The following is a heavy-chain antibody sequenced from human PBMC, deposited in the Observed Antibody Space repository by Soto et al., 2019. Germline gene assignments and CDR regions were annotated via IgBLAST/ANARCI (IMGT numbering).Heavy chain of an antibody. CDR1: GFTFTSSA. CDR2: IVVGSGNT. D-gene: IGHD3-10*01. V-gene: IGHV1-58*01. CDR3: AAATGGYYYGMDV. Sequence: SCKASGFTFTSSAVQWVRQARGQRLEWIGWIVVGSGNTNYAQKFQERVTITRDMSTSTAYMELSSLRSEDTAVYYCAAATGGYYYGMDVWGQGTTVTVSS. J-gene: IGHJ6*02.